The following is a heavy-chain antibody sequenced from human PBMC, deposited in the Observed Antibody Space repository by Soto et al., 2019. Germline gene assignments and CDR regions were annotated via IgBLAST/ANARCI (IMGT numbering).Heavy chain of an antibody. J-gene: IGHJ4*02. CDR2: IIPIFGTA. V-gene: IGHV1-69*13. Sequence: SVKVACKASGGTFSRYAISWVRQAPGQGLEWMGGIIPIFGTANYAQKFQGRVTITADESTSTAYMELSSLRSEDTAVYYCARGMVSSGWFLAYWGQGTLVTVSS. CDR3: ARGMVSSGWFLAY. CDR1: GGTFSRYA. D-gene: IGHD6-19*01.